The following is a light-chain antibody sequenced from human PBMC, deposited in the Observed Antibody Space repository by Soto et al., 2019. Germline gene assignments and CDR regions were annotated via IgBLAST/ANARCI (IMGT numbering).Light chain of an antibody. CDR3: AAWDDSVSGPGVV. V-gene: IGLV1-47*01. Sequence: QSVLTQPPSASGTPGQRVTISCSGSSSNIGSNYVYWYQQRPGTAPKLLIYRNNQRPSGVPDRFSDSKSGTSASLAISGLRSEDEADYYCAAWDDSVSGPGVVFGGGTKPPS. CDR1: SSNIGSNY. CDR2: RNN. J-gene: IGLJ2*01.